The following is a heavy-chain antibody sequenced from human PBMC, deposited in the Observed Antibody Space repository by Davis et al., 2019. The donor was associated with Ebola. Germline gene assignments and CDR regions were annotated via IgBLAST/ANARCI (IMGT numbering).Heavy chain of an antibody. V-gene: IGHV3-23*01. Sequence: PGGSLRLSCAASGFSSGSYAMAWVRQPPGKGLEWVSTVSGSGAGTFYADSVKGRLTVSRDNSKNTLFLQMNSLRDEDSGVYYCAKGKADFILDWLDPWGQGTLVIVSS. J-gene: IGHJ5*02. CDR2: VSGSGAGT. CDR1: GFSSGSYA. CDR3: AKGKADFILDWLDP. D-gene: IGHD2-15*01.